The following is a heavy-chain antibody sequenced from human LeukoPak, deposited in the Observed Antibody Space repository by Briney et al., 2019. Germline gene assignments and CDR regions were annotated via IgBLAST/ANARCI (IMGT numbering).Heavy chain of an antibody. CDR1: GFTFSDYY. CDR2: ISNSGNTI. J-gene: IGHJ5*02. Sequence: GGSLRLSCAASGFTFSDYYMSWIRQAPGQGLEWVSYISNSGNTIYYADSVKGRFTISWDNAKNSLYLQMNSLRAEDTAVYYCARDARRFGEPRLFDPWGQGTLVTVSS. V-gene: IGHV3-11*04. CDR3: ARDARRFGEPRLFDP. D-gene: IGHD3-10*01.